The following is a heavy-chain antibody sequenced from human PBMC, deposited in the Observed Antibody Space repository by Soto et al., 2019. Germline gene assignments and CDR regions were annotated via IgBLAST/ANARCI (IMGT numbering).Heavy chain of an antibody. CDR3: ARSMVAAYFDS. V-gene: IGHV3-66*01. D-gene: IGHD6-25*01. Sequence: HPGGSLRLSCAASGITVSSTYMSWLRQAPGKRLEWVSVLYGDGRAYYADSVKGRFTISRDNSKNTLHLQMNSLRAEDTAVYYCARSMVAAYFDSWGQGTLVT. CDR2: LYGDGRA. J-gene: IGHJ4*02. CDR1: GITVSSTY.